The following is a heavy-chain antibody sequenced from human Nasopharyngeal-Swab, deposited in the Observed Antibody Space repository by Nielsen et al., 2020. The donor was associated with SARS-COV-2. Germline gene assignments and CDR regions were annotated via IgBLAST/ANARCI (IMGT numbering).Heavy chain of an antibody. Sequence: SETLSLTCVVSGYSIRSSNWWAWIRQPPGKGLVWIGFVYYSGSTTYNPSLKNRVTMSVDTSKNQFSLKMTSVTAADTAVYYCARSFGGSPSTWFDPWGQGTLVTVSS. V-gene: IGHV4-28*01. CDR3: ARSFGGSPSTWFDP. CDR2: VYYSGST. J-gene: IGHJ5*02. D-gene: IGHD2-15*01. CDR1: GYSIRSSNW.